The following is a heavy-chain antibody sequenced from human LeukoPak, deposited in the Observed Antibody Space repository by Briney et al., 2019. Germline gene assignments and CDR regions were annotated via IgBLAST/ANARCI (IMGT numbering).Heavy chain of an antibody. CDR3: ARDKVSGPTLLDY. CDR2: IKQDGSEF. V-gene: IGHV3-7*01. Sequence: GGSLRLSCAASGFTFSNYWMSWVRQVPGKGLEWVANIKQDGSEFYYVDSVKGRFTISRDNAKNSLYLQMNSLRADDTAVYYCARDKVSGPTLLDYWGQGTLVTVSS. CDR1: GFTFSNYW. J-gene: IGHJ4*02. D-gene: IGHD5/OR15-5a*01.